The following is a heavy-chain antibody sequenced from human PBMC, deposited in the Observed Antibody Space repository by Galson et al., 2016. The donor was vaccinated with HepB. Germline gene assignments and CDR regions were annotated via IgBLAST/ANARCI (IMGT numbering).Heavy chain of an antibody. CDR1: GFTFSSYA. Sequence: SLRLSCAASGFTFSSYAMHWVRQAPGKGLEWVTLISYDGGNKYYADSVKGRFTISRDNSKNTVYLHMNIMSAEDTAVYYCARDQAGYCHGDNCYLPYYFDYWGQGTLVTVSS. J-gene: IGHJ4*02. V-gene: IGHV3-30-3*01. CDR3: ARDQAGYCHGDNCYLPYYFDY. CDR2: ISYDGGNK. D-gene: IGHD2-15*01.